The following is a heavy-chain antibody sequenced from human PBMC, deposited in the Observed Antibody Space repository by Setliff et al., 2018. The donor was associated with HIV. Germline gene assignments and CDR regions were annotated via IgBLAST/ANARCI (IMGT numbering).Heavy chain of an antibody. J-gene: IGHJ4*02. V-gene: IGHV3-30*18. CDR1: GLTLSSYA. D-gene: IGHD3-22*01. Sequence: GESLKISCVASGLTLSSYAMNWVRQAPGKGLEWVAVMSTGGDIKIYADSVKGRFTISRDNSKNTLFLQMNSLRAEDTAVYYCAKTYYYDSSGYYYFDSWGQGTLVTVSS. CDR2: MSTGGDIK. CDR3: AKTYYYDSSGYYYFDS.